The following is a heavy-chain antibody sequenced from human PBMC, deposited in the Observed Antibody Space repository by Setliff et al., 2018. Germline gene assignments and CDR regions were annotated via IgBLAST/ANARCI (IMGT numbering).Heavy chain of an antibody. CDR3: ARTNYYDSSTYFNWFDP. V-gene: IGHV4-38-2*01. Sequence: SETLSLTCAVSGYSISSVYYWGWIRQPPGKGLEWMGSIYHSGSTYYNPSLKSRVTMSVDTSKNQFYLKLSSVTAADTAVYYCARTNYYDSSTYFNWFDPWGQGTLVTVSS. D-gene: IGHD3-22*01. J-gene: IGHJ5*02. CDR2: IYHSGST. CDR1: GYSISSVYY.